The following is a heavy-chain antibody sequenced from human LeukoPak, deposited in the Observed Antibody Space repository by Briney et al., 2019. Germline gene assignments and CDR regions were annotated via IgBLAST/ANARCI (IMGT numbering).Heavy chain of an antibody. Sequence: ASVKVSCKASGYTFTSYGISWVRQAPGQGLEWMGWISAYNGNINYAQKLQGRVTMTTDTSTSTAYMELRSLRSDDTAVYYCARVGYCSSTSCYYYYYYMDVWGKGTTVTVSS. CDR2: ISAYNGNI. J-gene: IGHJ6*03. CDR3: ARVGYCSSTSCYYYYYYMDV. D-gene: IGHD2-2*01. CDR1: GYTFTSYG. V-gene: IGHV1-18*01.